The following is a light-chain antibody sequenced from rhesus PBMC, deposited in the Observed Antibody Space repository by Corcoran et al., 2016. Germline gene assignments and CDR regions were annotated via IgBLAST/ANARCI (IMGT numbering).Light chain of an antibody. CDR3: QQGYNTPWT. CDR1: QGISNA. CDR2: AAS. J-gene: IGKJ1*01. V-gene: IGKV1-33*02. Sequence: DIQMSQSPSSLSASVGDKVTITCQASQGISNALAWYQQKPGKAPNLLMYAASSLESGVPSRFSVSSFWTDFTPTSSRLQPDDFATYYCQQGYNTPWTFGQGIKVEIK.